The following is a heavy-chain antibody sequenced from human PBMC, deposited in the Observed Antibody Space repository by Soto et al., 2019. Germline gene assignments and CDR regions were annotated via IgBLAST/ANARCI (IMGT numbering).Heavy chain of an antibody. J-gene: IGHJ6*02. CDR1: GFTFSNAW. CDR3: ATDXGTMVRGVIISAYGMDV. D-gene: IGHD3-10*01. V-gene: IGHV3-15*01. Sequence: KPGGSLRLSCAASGFTFSNAWMSWVRQAPGKGLEWVGRIKSKTDGGTTDYAAPVKGRFTISRDDSKNTLYLQMNSLKTEDTAVYYCATDXGTMVRGVIISAYGMDVWGQGTTVTVSS. CDR2: IKSKTDGGTT.